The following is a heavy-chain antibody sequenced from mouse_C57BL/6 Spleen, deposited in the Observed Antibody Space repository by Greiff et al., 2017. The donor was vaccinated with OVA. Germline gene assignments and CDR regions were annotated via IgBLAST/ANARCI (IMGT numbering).Heavy chain of an antibody. CDR2: INPNNGGT. CDR1: GYTFTDYN. J-gene: IGHJ3*01. CDR3: ARRVLSNPPWFAY. V-gene: IGHV1-18*01. D-gene: IGHD2-5*01. Sequence: VHVKQSGPELVKPGASVKIPCKASGYTFTDYNMDWVKQSHGKSLEWIGDINPNNGGTIYNQKFKGKATLTVDKSSSTAYMELRSLTSEDTAVYYCARRVLSNPPWFAYWGQGTLVTVSA.